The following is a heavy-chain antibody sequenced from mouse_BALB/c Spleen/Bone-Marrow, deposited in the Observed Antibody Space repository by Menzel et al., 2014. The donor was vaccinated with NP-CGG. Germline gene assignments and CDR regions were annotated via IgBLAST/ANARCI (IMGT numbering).Heavy chain of an antibody. D-gene: IGHD2-1*01. Sequence: DVKLVESGPSLVKPSQTLSLTCSVTGDSITSGYWNWIRKFPGNKLEYMGYISYSDSTYYNPSLKSRISITRDTSKNQYYLQLNSVTTEDTATYYCAKGYVNYRAWFAYWGQGTLVTVSA. CDR1: GDSITSGY. J-gene: IGHJ3*01. V-gene: IGHV3-8*02. CDR2: ISYSDST. CDR3: AKGYVNYRAWFAY.